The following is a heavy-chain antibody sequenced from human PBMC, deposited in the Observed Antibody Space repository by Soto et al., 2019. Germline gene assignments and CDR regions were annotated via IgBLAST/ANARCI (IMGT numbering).Heavy chain of an antibody. Sequence: LRLSCAASGFTFSSYGMHWVRQAPGKGLEWVAVISYDGSNKYDADSVKGRFTISRDNSKNTLYLQMNSLRAEDTAVYYCALLDSSSSNYYVMDVWGQGTRVTVSS. D-gene: IGHD6-6*01. CDR1: GFTFSSYG. V-gene: IGHV3-30*03. CDR2: ISYDGSNK. CDR3: ALLDSSSSNYYVMDV. J-gene: IGHJ6*02.